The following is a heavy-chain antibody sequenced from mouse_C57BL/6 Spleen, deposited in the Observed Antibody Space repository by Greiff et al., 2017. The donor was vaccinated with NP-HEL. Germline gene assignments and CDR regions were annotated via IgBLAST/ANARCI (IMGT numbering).Heavy chain of an antibody. CDR3: ASPSGY. J-gene: IGHJ2*01. V-gene: IGHV14-2*01. CDR1: RLHIKEYY. Sequence: EVMLVESGAELVETGASVVLSRTASRLHIKEYYVHWVTQRTEQGLEWIGRIDPEDGETKYAPKFQGKATITADTSSNTAYLQLSSLTSEDTAVYYCASPSGYWGQGTTLTVSS. CDR2: IDPEDGET.